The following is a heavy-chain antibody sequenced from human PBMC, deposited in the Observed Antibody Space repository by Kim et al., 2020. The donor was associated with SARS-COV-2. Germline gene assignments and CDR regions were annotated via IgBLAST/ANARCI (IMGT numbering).Heavy chain of an antibody. Sequence: PTLKRRVTRSEDTSKSQCSLKLSSVTAADTAVYYCARITSYYDFWSGFDYWGQGTLVTVSS. CDR3: ARITSYYDFWSGFDY. V-gene: IGHV4-30-2*05. D-gene: IGHD3-3*01. J-gene: IGHJ4*02.